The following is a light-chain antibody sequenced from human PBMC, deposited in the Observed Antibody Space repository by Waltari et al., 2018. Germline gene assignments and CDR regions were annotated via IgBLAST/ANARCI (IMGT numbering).Light chain of an antibody. V-gene: IGLV2-8*01. J-gene: IGLJ3*02. CDR2: EVT. CDR1: SSDVGYYNY. CDR3: TSLAAGSTWV. Sequence: GQSVTIACPGTSSDVGYYNYVSWYQQHPGKAPKLMIYEVTKRPSGVPDRFSGSKSDNTASLTVSGVQVEDEADYYCTSLAAGSTWVFGGGTKLTVL.